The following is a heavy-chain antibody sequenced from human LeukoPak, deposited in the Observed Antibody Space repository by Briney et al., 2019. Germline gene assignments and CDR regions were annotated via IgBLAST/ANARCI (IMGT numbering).Heavy chain of an antibody. Sequence: PGGSLRLSCAASGFTFSSYSMNWVRQAPGKGLEWVSSISSSSSYIYYADSVKGRFTISRDNAKNSLYLQMNSLRAEDTAVYYCARGGGGSSSRDYWGQGTLVTVSS. J-gene: IGHJ4*02. V-gene: IGHV3-21*01. CDR3: ARGGGGSSSRDY. D-gene: IGHD6-13*01. CDR1: GFTFSSYS. CDR2: ISSSSSYI.